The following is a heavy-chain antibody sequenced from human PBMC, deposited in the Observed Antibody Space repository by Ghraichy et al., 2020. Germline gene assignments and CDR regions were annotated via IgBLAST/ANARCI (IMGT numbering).Heavy chain of an antibody. CDR2: VSGSSTYI. CDR1: GFIFSSYS. CDR3: AREEDIVLVNYYYGMDV. J-gene: IGHJ6*02. D-gene: IGHD2-8*02. Sequence: GGSLRLSCAASGFIFSSYSMNWVRQAPGKGLEWVSSVSGSSTYIYYADSVKGRFTISRDNAKNSLYLHMNSLRAEDTAVYYCAREEDIVLVNYYYGMDVWGQGTTVTVSS. V-gene: IGHV3-21*01.